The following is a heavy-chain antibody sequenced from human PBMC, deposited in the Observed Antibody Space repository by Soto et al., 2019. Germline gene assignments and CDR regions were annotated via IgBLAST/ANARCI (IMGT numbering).Heavy chain of an antibody. J-gene: IGHJ4*02. CDR2: IYNGERT. V-gene: IGHV4-59*01. Sequence: QVHLQESGPGLVKPSETMSLTCTASGASIRNFYWNWFRQFPGKGLEWIGHIYNGERTNYNPSLKSRVTISVDTSKNQFSLKLSSVTVADTAVYYCAQTTGWPGFDYWGQGTLVAVSS. CDR1: GASIRNFY. CDR3: AQTTGWPGFDY. D-gene: IGHD6-19*01.